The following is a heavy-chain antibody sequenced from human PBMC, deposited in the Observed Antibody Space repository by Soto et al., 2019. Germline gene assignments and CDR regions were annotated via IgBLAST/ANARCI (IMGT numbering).Heavy chain of an antibody. CDR2: IYYSGST. J-gene: IGHJ4*02. Sequence: QLQLQESGPGLVKPSETLSLTCTVSGGSISSSSYYWGWIRQPPGKGLEWIGSIYYSGSTYYNPSLQSRVTIAVDTSKNQFSLKLSSVTAADTAVYYCARIALYGDYGTPNFDYWGQGTLVTVSS. CDR3: ARIALYGDYGTPNFDY. V-gene: IGHV4-39*01. CDR1: GGSISSSSYY. D-gene: IGHD4-17*01.